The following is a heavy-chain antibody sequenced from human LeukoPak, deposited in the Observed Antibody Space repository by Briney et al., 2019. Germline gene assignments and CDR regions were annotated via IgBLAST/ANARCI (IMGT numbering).Heavy chain of an antibody. J-gene: IGHJ5*02. CDR3: ARDEYRSRWLHP. D-gene: IGHD4-11*01. V-gene: IGHV3-7*01. Sequence: GGSLRLSCAASGFTFSSYWMSWVRLAPGKGLEWVGNIKGDGSEKWYVDSVKGRFTISRDNAQNSVYLQMNSLRAEDTALYYCARDEYRSRWLHPWGQGTLGTATS. CDR2: IKGDGSEK. CDR1: GFTFSSYW.